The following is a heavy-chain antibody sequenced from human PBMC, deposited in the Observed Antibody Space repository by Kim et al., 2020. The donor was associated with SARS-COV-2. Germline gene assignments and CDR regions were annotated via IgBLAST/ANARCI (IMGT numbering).Heavy chain of an antibody. CDR2: IWYDGSNK. CDR3: ARSMSGSYYGYDY. V-gene: IGHV3-33*01. D-gene: IGHD1-26*01. Sequence: GGSLRLSCAASGFTFSSYGMHWVRQAPGKGLEWVAVIWYDGSNKYYADSVKGRFTISRDNSKNTLYLQMNSLRVEDTAVYYCARSMSGSYYGYDYWGQGTLVTVSS. CDR1: GFTFSSYG. J-gene: IGHJ4*02.